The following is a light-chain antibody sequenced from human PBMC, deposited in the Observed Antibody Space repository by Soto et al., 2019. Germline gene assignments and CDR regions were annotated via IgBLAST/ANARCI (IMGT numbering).Light chain of an antibody. CDR2: GAS. V-gene: IGKV1-39*01. J-gene: IGKJ2*01. CDR1: QNITLF. CDR3: QQTYNTPYT. Sequence: DIPMTQSPSSLSASVGDRVTITCRASQNITLFLNWYQQKPGKAPKLLIYGASSLESGVPSRYSGGGSGTDFTLTISSLQPEDFVTYYCQQTYNTPYTFGQGTKLEI.